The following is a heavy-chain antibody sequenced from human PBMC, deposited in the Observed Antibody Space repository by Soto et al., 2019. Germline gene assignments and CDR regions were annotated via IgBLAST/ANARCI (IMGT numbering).Heavy chain of an antibody. V-gene: IGHV3-23*01. CDR1: GFTFSSCA. CDR2: ISGSGGST. Sequence: GGSLRLSCAASGFTFSSCAMSWVRPAPGKGLEWVSAISGSGGSTYYADSVKGRFTISRDNSKKTLYLQMNSLRSEDTAVYYCANSYSYDSRGYQLPPRYFDYWGQGTLVTVSS. J-gene: IGHJ4*02. D-gene: IGHD3-22*01. CDR3: ANSYSYDSRGYQLPPRYFDY.